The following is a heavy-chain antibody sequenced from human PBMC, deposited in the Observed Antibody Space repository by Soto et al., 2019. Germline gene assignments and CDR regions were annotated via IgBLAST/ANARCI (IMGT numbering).Heavy chain of an antibody. D-gene: IGHD5-12*01. CDR3: ARGGYDFVPNYYYYMDV. J-gene: IGHJ6*03. Sequence: ASVKVSCKASGYTFTSYYMHWVRQAPGQGLEWMGIINPGGGSTSYAQKFQGRVTMTRDTSTSTVYMELSSLRSEDTAVYYCARGGYDFVPNYYYYMDVWGKGTTVTVSS. CDR2: INPGGGST. CDR1: GYTFTSYY. V-gene: IGHV1-46*03.